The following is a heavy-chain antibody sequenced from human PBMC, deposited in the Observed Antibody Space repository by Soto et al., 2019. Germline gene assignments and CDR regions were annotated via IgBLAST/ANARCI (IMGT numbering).Heavy chain of an antibody. D-gene: IGHD2-8*01. V-gene: IGHV3-23*01. J-gene: IGHJ5*02. CDR3: AKDRLVLMVYAEFDP. CDR2: ISGSGGST. Sequence: GGSLRLSCAASGFTFSSYAMSWVRQAPGKGLEWVSAISGSGGSTYYADSVKGRFTISRDNSKNTLYLQMNSLRAEDTAVYYCAKDRLVLMVYAEFDPWGQGTLVTVSS. CDR1: GFTFSSYA.